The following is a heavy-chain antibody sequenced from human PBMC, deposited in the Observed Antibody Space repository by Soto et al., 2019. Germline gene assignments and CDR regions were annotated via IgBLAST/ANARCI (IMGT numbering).Heavy chain of an antibody. Sequence: PSETMSLTCTVSGDSVSRSTYYWGWIRQPPGEGLEWIGSISYSGTTYHNPSLRSRVTMSLDTSKNQVSLKLGSVTAADTAVYYCTSSSAFPYYYFDSWGQGMLVTVSS. J-gene: IGHJ4*01. CDR3: TSSSAFPYYYFDS. D-gene: IGHD3-10*01. CDR2: ISYSGTT. CDR1: GDSVSRSTYY. V-gene: IGHV4-39*01.